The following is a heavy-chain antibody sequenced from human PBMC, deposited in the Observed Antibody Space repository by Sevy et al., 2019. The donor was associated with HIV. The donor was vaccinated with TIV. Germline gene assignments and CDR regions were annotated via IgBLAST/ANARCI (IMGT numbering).Heavy chain of an antibody. Sequence: GGSLRLSCAASGFAFSGFFMHWVRQVPGKGLVWVSRINTDGSTTDYADSVKGRFTISRDNAKNTLYLQMNSLRAEDTALYYSARDPPWFGELIYPDYWGQGTLVTVSS. CDR2: INTDGSTT. CDR1: GFAFSGFF. CDR3: ARDPPWFGELIYPDY. V-gene: IGHV3-74*01. D-gene: IGHD3-10*01. J-gene: IGHJ4*02.